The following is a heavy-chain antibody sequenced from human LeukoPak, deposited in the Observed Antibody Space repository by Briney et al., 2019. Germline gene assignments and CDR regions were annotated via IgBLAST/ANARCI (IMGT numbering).Heavy chain of an antibody. CDR3: ARSPVGIVVVPAAIPFDY. J-gene: IGHJ4*02. V-gene: IGHV4-31*03. CDR1: GGSISSGGYY. D-gene: IGHD2-2*03. CDR2: IYYSGST. Sequence: SETLSLTCTVSGGSISSGGYYWSWLRQHPGKGLEWIVFIYYSGSTYYNPSLKSRVTISVDTSKNQSSLKLSSVTAADTAVYYCARSPVGIVVVPAAIPFDYWGQGTLVTVSS.